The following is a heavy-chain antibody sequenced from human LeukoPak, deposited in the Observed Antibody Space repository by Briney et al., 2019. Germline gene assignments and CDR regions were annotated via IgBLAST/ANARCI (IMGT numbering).Heavy chain of an antibody. V-gene: IGHV1-3*01. CDR3: ASRPDTLTMGGLYIY. CDR2: INAANGNT. J-gene: IGHJ4*02. D-gene: IGHD4/OR15-4a*01. CDR1: GYTFTSYA. Sequence: ASVNDSCKASGYTFTSYAFHWVRQAPGQSLEWMGWINAANGNTGYLQKFQGRVTITRGTSASTAYMELSSLRSEDTAVYYCASRPDTLTMGGLYIYWRQGTLVTLPT.